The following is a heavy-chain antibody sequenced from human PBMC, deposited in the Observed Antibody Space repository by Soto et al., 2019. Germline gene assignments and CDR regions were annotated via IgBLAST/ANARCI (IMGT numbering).Heavy chain of an antibody. CDR3: ATGLNIAAAGYFDY. CDR2: SNPSGGST. D-gene: IGHD6-13*01. CDR1: GYTFASSY. V-gene: IGHV1-46*01. Sequence: QVQLVQSGAEVKKPGASLNVSCKASGYTFASSYFHWVRQAPGQGLEWMGVSNPSGGSTSYAQKFQARLTTTRDTSTSTVYMELSSLRSEDTAVYYCATGLNIAAAGYFDYWGQGSLVTVSS. J-gene: IGHJ4*02.